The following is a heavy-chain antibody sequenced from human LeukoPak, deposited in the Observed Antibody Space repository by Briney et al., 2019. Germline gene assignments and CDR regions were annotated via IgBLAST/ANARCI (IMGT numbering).Heavy chain of an antibody. CDR1: EFTFDDYT. CDR3: AKLAVVGTILDY. Sequence: PGGSLRLSCAASEFTFDDYTMHWVRQAPGKGLEWVCLISWDGGSTYYADSVKGRFTISRDNSKKSLYLQMNSLRNEDTALYYCAKLAVVGTILDYWGQGALVTVSS. V-gene: IGHV3-43*01. CDR2: ISWDGGST. J-gene: IGHJ4*02. D-gene: IGHD6-19*01.